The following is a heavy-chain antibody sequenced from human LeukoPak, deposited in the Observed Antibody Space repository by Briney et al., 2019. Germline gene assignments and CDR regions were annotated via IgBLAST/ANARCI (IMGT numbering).Heavy chain of an antibody. D-gene: IGHD4-17*01. Sequence: GGSLRLSCAASGFTFSSYAMHWVRQAPGKGLEWVAVISYDGSNKYYADSVKGRFTISRDNSKNTLYLQMNSLRAEDTAVYYCARDPSRGDYEPYHFDYWGQGTLVTVSS. CDR2: ISYDGSNK. V-gene: IGHV3-30*04. CDR3: ARDPSRGDYEPYHFDY. CDR1: GFTFSSYA. J-gene: IGHJ4*02.